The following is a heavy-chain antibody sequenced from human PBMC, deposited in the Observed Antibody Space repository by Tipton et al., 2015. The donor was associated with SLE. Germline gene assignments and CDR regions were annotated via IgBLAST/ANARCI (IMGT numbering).Heavy chain of an antibody. J-gene: IGHJ5*02. CDR2: IFHTGRT. Sequence: TLSLTCAVSGYSISSGYYWGWIRQSPGKGLEWIGTIFHTGRTNYNPSLQSRLTMSIDTSKNQFSLKLSSVTAADTAVYYCARQWVGATLGWFDPWGQGTLVTVSS. D-gene: IGHD1-26*01. CDR1: GYSISSGYY. CDR3: ARQWVGATLGWFDP. V-gene: IGHV4-38-2*01.